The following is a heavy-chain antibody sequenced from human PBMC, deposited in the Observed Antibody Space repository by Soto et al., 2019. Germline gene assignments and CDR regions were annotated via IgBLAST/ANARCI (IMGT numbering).Heavy chain of an antibody. V-gene: IGHV3-30*18. Sequence: GGSLRLSCAASGFTFSSYGMHWVRQAPGKGLEWVAVISYDGSNKYYADSVKGRFTISRDNSKNTLYLQMNSLRAEDTAVYYCAKSISSSLKDYYYYGMGVWGQGTTVTVSS. D-gene: IGHD6-6*01. CDR1: GFTFSSYG. J-gene: IGHJ6*02. CDR3: AKSISSSLKDYYYYGMGV. CDR2: ISYDGSNK.